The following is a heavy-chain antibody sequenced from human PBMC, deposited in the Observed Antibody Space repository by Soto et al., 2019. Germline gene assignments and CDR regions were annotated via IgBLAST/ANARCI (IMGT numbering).Heavy chain of an antibody. CDR3: ARSTGMNYLVP. CDR1: GGSFSGYY. D-gene: IGHD1-7*01. Sequence: TSETLSLTCAVYGGSFSGYYWSWIRRPPGKGLEWIASILYTGRTYYSQSLKSRISLSADTSKNQIFLKLSSVTAADTAVYYCARSTGMNYLVPWGQGTLVTVSS. CDR2: ILYTGRT. V-gene: IGHV4-34*12. J-gene: IGHJ5*02.